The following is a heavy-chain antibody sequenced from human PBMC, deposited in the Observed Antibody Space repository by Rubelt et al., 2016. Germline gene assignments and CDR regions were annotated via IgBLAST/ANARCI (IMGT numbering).Heavy chain of an antibody. Sequence: EVQLVQSGAEVKKPGESLKISCKGSGYSFSNFWIGWVRQMPGKGLERVGRIDPTDSYHNYGPSLEGHVSISVDRSVTTADLQWTSLKASDSAMYYCYEGVVDFWGQGTAVTVSS. CDR3: YEGVVDF. V-gene: IGHV5-10-1*01. J-gene: IGHJ3*01. CDR2: IDPTDSYH. D-gene: IGHD5-12*01. CDR1: GYSFSNFW.